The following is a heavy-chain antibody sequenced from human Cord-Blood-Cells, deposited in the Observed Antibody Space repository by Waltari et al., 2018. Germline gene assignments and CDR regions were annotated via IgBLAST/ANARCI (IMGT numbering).Heavy chain of an antibody. Sequence: QLQLQESGPGLVKPSETLSLTCTVSGGSISSSSYYWGWIRQPPGKGLEWIGSIYYSGGTSSTPSLRGRVTISVDTSKNQFSLKRGSVTAADTAVYYWASFERGSAGYWGQGTLVTVSS. CDR2: IYYSGGT. J-gene: IGHJ4*02. CDR3: ASFERGSAGY. V-gene: IGHV4-39*07. D-gene: IGHD3-10*01. CDR1: GGSISSSSYY.